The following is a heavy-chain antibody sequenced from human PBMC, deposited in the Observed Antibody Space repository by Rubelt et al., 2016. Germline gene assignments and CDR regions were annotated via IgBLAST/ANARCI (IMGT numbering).Heavy chain of an antibody. Sequence: YYADSVKGRFTISRDNAKNSLYLQMNSLRAEDTAVYYCARSRDFWSGYYPVYYGMDVWGQGTTVTVSS. J-gene: IGHJ6*02. V-gene: IGHV3-48*03. D-gene: IGHD3-3*01. CDR3: ARSRDFWSGYYPVYYGMDV.